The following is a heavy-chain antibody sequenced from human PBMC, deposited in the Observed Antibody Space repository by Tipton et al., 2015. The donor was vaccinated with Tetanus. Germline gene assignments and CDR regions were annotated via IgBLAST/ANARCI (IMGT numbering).Heavy chain of an antibody. D-gene: IGHD1-26*01. CDR1: GYTFTGYY. Sequence: QSGAEVKRPGASVKVSCKASGYTFTGYYMHWVRQAPGQGLEWMGRINPNSGDTHYVQKFQGRVTLTLDTSITTAYMELHRLTSDDTAVYYGVRDLQSFYHGDCWGQGSLVTVSS. CDR2: INPNSGDT. V-gene: IGHV1-2*02. CDR3: VRDLQSFYHGDC. J-gene: IGHJ4*02.